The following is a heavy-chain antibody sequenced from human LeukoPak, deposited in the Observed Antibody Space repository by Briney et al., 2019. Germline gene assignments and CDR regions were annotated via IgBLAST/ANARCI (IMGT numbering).Heavy chain of an antibody. Sequence: PSETLSLTCTVSDGSISSYYWSWIRQPPGKGLEWIGYIYYSGSTRYSPSLKSRVTISVDTSKNQFSLKLSPVTAADTAVHYCARVGILRFPSNWFDPWGQGTPVTVSS. CDR1: DGSISSYY. J-gene: IGHJ5*02. D-gene: IGHD3-3*01. CDR2: IYYSGST. CDR3: ARVGILRFPSNWFDP. V-gene: IGHV4-59*01.